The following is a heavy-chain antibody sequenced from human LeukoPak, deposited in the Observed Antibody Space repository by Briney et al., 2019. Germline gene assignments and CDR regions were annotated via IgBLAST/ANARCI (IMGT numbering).Heavy chain of an antibody. CDR2: IYYSGST. J-gene: IGHJ4*02. D-gene: IGHD3-22*01. CDR1: GGSFSGYY. Sequence: SETLSLTCAVYGGSFSGYYWSWIRQPPGKGLEWIGYIYYSGSTNYNPSLKSRVTISVDTSKNQFSLKLSSVTAADTAVYYCASTYYYDSSAAFDYWGQGTLVPVSA. V-gene: IGHV4-59*08. CDR3: ASTYYYDSSAAFDY.